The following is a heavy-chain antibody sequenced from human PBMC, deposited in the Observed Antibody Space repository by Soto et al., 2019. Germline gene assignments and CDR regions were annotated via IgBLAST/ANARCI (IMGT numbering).Heavy chain of an antibody. V-gene: IGHV3-23*01. J-gene: IGHJ4*02. Sequence: GGSLRLSSAASGGNFSSYAMSWVRQAPGKGLEWVSAISGSGGSTYYADSVKGRFTISRDNSKNTLYLQMNSLRAEDTAVYYCAKDGGPFDILTGYSYFDYWGQGTLVTVS. CDR1: GGNFSSYA. CDR2: ISGSGGST. D-gene: IGHD3-9*01. CDR3: AKDGGPFDILTGYSYFDY.